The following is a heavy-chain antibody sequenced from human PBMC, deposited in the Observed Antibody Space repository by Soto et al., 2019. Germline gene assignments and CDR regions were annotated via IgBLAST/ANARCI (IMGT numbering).Heavy chain of an antibody. Sequence: QVQLQESGPGLVKPSETLSLTCTVSGDSIRSSSHYWAWNRQPPGKGLEWIGGFYYSGRPYYNPSLKSRVTTSVYTSKTQFSLNLNSVTAADTAVYYCYINGFWGQGTLVTVSS. V-gene: IGHV4-39*01. CDR3: YINGF. CDR1: GDSIRSSSHY. D-gene: IGHD2-8*01. J-gene: IGHJ1*01. CDR2: FYYSGRP.